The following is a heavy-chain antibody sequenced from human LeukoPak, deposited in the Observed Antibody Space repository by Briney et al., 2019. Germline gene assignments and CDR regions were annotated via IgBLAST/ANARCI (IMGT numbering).Heavy chain of an antibody. J-gene: IGHJ4*02. D-gene: IGHD2-15*01. CDR2: INAKNGDT. V-gene: IGHV1-2*04. CDR1: GYIFTDYY. Sequence: GASVKVSCKASGYIFTDYYIHWMRQAPGHGLEWMGGINAKNGDTHYAQKFQGWVTMTRDTSITTVYMELNRLTSDDTALYYCARVGYCSGDRCYLHFDYWGQGTLVTVSS. CDR3: ARVGYCSGDRCYLHFDY.